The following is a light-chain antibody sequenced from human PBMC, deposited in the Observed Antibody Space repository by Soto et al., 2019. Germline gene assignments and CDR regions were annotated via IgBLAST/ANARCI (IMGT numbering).Light chain of an antibody. Sequence: QSLLTQPPSPSGSPGQSVTLSRTGTSSDVGGYNYVSWYQQHPGKAPKLMIYEVSKRPSGVPDRFSGSKSGNTASLTVSGLQAEDEADYYCSSYAGSNIVVFGGGTKVTVL. V-gene: IGLV2-8*01. CDR2: EVS. CDR1: SSDVGGYNY. J-gene: IGLJ2*01. CDR3: SSYAGSNIVV.